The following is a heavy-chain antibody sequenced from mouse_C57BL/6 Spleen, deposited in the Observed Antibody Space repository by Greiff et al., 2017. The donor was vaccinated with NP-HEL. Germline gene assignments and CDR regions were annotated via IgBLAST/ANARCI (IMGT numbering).Heavy chain of an antibody. J-gene: IGHJ4*01. CDR2: IYPRSGNT. V-gene: IGHV1-81*01. CDR3: ARSDGYYPYYAMDY. Sequence: VQGVESGAELARPGASVKLSCKASGYTFTSYGISWVKQRTGQGLEWIGEIYPRSGNTYYNEKFKGKATLTADKSSSTAYMELRSLTSEDSAVYFCARSDGYYPYYAMDYWGQGTSVTVSS. D-gene: IGHD2-3*01. CDR1: GYTFTSYG.